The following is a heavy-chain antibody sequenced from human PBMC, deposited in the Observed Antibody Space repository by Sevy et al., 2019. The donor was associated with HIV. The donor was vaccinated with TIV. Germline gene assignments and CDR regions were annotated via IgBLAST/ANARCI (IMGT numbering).Heavy chain of an antibody. CDR2: IYYSGST. V-gene: IGHV4-31*03. Sequence: SETLSLTCTVSGGSISSGGYYWSWIRQHPGKGLEWIGYIYYSGSTYYNPSLKSRVTISVDTSKNQFSLKLGSVTAADTAVYYCAVRQSGITFEGVMFWFDPWGQGTLVTVSS. D-gene: IGHD3-16*01. J-gene: IGHJ5*02. CDR1: GGSISSGGYY. CDR3: AVRQSGITFEGVMFWFDP.